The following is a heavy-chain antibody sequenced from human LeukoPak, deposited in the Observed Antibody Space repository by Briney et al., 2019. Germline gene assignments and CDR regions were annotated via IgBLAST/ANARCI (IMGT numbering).Heavy chain of an antibody. CDR1: GFSFSSYS. Sequence: AGSLRLSCSASGFSFSSYSMDWVRQAPGKGLEYVSGISANGGSTYYADSVKGRFTISRDNSKNTLYLQMSSLRVEDTALYYCVKIAADWGQGALVTVSP. CDR3: VKIAAD. D-gene: IGHD6-13*01. V-gene: IGHV3-64D*06. CDR2: ISANGGST. J-gene: IGHJ4*02.